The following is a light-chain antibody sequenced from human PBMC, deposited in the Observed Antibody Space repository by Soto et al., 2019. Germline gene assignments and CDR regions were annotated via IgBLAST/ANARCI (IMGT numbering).Light chain of an antibody. CDR2: EVS. CDR3: SSYTTSYTRFVV. CDR1: SSDVGSYDY. J-gene: IGLJ2*01. Sequence: QSALTQPASVSGSPGQSITISCTGSSSDVGSYDYVSWYQQHPGKAPKLMIYEVSHRPSGVSNRFSGSKSGNTASLTISGLQAEDEADYYCSSYTTSYTRFVVFGGGTKLTVL. V-gene: IGLV2-14*01.